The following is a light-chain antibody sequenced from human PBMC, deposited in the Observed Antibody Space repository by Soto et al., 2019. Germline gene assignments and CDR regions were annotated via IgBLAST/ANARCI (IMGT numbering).Light chain of an antibody. CDR1: QSVNGW. J-gene: IGKJ1*01. CDR3: HRYNSNPWT. V-gene: IGKV1-5*01. CDR2: AAS. Sequence: DIQMTQSPSTLSASVGDRVTITCRASQSVNGWLAWYQQKPGKAPKLLIYAASNLESGVPSRFSGSGSGTEFTRTISSLQPDDSATYDCHRYNSNPWTFGQGTKVVVK.